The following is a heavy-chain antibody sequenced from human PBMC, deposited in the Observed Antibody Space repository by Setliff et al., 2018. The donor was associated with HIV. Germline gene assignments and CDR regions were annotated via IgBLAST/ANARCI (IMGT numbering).Heavy chain of an antibody. CDR3: ARDLKRPNSNFWGGYPIPFDS. J-gene: IGHJ4*02. Sequence: ASVKVSCKASGYTFTSSGITWVRQAPGQGLELMGWINTNTGNPTYAQGFTGRFVFSLDTSVSTAYLQISSLKAEDTAVYFCARDLKRPNSNFWGGYPIPFDSWGQGTLVTVSS. CDR1: GYTFTSSG. CDR2: INTNTGNP. D-gene: IGHD3-3*01. V-gene: IGHV7-4-1*02.